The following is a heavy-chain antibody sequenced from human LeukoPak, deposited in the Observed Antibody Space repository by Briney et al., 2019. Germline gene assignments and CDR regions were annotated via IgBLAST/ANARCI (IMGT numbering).Heavy chain of an antibody. V-gene: IGHV4-59*08. CDR1: GDSISSYY. CDR2: IYYRGST. D-gene: IGHD5-18*01. Sequence: PSETLSLPCSVSGDSISSYYWSWIRQPPGKGLEWIGYIYYRGSTSYHHSLKSRVRIGVATPKNQCSLKLSSVTAADTAVYYCAGGVQLWGSQGSFDIWGQGTMVTVSS. CDR3: AGGVQLWGSQGSFDI. J-gene: IGHJ3*02.